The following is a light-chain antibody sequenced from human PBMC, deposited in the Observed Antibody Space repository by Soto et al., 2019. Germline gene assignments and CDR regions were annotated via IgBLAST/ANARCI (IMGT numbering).Light chain of an antibody. CDR2: EVS. V-gene: IGLV2-14*01. CDR3: ISYTSISTYV. Sequence: QSVLTQPASVSGSPGQSITIPCTGTSNDVGGYDYVSWYQQHPGKAPKFMIYEVSGRPSGVSPRFSGSKSGNTASLTISGLQTEDEADYYCISYTSISTYVFGTGTKVTVL. J-gene: IGLJ1*01. CDR1: SNDVGGYDY.